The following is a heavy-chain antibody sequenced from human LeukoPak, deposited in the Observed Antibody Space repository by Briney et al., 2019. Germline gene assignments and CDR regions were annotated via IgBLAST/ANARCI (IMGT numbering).Heavy chain of an antibody. CDR3: ARGAIAVAGTAHYWYFDL. V-gene: IGHV4-34*01. CDR2: INHSGST. CDR1: GFTFSSYA. Sequence: PGGSLRLSCAASGFTFSSYAMHWVRQAPGKGLEWIGEINHSGSTNYNPSLKSRVTISLDTSKNQFSLKLSSVTAADTAVYYCARGAIAVAGTAHYWYFDLWGRGTLVTVSS. J-gene: IGHJ2*01. D-gene: IGHD6-19*01.